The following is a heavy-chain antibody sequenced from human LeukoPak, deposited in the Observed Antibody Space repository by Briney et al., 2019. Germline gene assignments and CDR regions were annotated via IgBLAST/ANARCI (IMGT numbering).Heavy chain of an antibody. CDR2: ISSNGGST. J-gene: IGHJ5*02. Sequence: GGSLRLSCAASGFTFSSYAMHWVRQAPGKGLEYVSAISSNGGSTYYANSVKGRFTISRDNSKNTLYLQMGSLRAEDMAVYYCARGAEDTAMVTRFDPWGQGTLVTVSS. CDR1: GFTFSSYA. D-gene: IGHD5-18*01. V-gene: IGHV3-64*01. CDR3: ARGAEDTAMVTRFDP.